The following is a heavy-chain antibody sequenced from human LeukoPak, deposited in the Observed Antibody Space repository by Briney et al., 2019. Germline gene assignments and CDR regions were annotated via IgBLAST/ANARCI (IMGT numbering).Heavy chain of an antibody. CDR3: ARENGYRYDY. D-gene: IGHD5-18*01. J-gene: IGHJ4*02. Sequence: SQTLSLTCSVSGDSISSGDFYWSWIRQPPGKGLEWIGSIYYSGSTNYNPSLKSRVTISVDTSKNQFSLKLSSVTAADTALYYCARENGYRYDYWGQGTLVTVSS. CDR1: GDSISSGDFY. V-gene: IGHV4-61*08. CDR2: IYYSGST.